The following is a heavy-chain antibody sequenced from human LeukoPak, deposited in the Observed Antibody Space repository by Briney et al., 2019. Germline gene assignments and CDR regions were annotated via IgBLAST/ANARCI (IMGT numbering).Heavy chain of an antibody. CDR3: ARVDRDGAYYFDY. J-gene: IGHJ4*02. CDR2: IYYSGST. Sequence: PSQTLSLTCAVSGGSISSGGYSWSWIRQPPGKGLEWIGYIYYSGSTYYNPSLKSRVTISVDTSKNQFSLKLSSVTAANTAVYYCARVDRDGAYYFDYWGQGTLVTVSS. V-gene: IGHV4-30-4*07. D-gene: IGHD5-24*01. CDR1: GGSISSGGYS.